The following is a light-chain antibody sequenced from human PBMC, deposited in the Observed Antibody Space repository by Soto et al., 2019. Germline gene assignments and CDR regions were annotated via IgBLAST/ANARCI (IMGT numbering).Light chain of an antibody. J-gene: IGLJ3*02. CDR1: SSNIGSNY. Sequence: QSVLTQPPSASGTPGQRVTISCSGSSSNIGSNYVYWYQQFPGTAPRLLIYDDNKRPSGIRDRFSGSKSGTSATLAITGLQTGDEAVYYCGTWDSSLTNGRAVFGGGTKLTVL. V-gene: IGLV1-51*01. CDR2: DDN. CDR3: GTWDSSLTNGRAV.